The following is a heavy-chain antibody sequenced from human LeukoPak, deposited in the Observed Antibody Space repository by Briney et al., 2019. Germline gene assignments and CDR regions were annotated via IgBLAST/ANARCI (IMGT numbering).Heavy chain of an antibody. CDR1: GGSFSGYY. V-gene: IGHV4-34*01. Sequence: PSETLSLTCAVYGGSFSGYYWSWIRQPPGKGLEWIGEINHSGSTNYNPSLKSRVTISVDTSKNQFSLKLSSVTAAGTAVYYCARGEYAAFDIWGQGTMVTVSS. CDR3: ARGEYAAFDI. CDR2: INHSGST. J-gene: IGHJ3*02. D-gene: IGHD2-2*01.